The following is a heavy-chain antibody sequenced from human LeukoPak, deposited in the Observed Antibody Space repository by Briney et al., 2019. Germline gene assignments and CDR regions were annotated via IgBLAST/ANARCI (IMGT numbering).Heavy chain of an antibody. CDR2: INPNSGGT. Sequence: RASVKVSCKASGYTFTGYYMHWVRQAPGQGLEWMGWINPNSGGTNYAQKFQGRVTMTRDTSISTAYMELSRLRSDDTAVYYCARGIMYSSTGHKTQNWFDPWGQGTLVTVSS. CDR3: ARGIMYSSTGHKTQNWFDP. V-gene: IGHV1-2*02. J-gene: IGHJ5*02. CDR1: GYTFTGYY. D-gene: IGHD6-13*01.